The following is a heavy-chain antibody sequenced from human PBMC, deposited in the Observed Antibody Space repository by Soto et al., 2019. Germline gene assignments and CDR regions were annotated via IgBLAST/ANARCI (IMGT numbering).Heavy chain of an antibody. CDR1: GFTFSSYA. CDR3: AKAPQLGGSGWYFDY. CDR2: LSGSGGST. V-gene: IGHV3-23*01. Sequence: EVQLLESGGGLVQPGGSLRLSCAASGFTFSSYAMSWVLQAPGKGLEWVSALSGSGGSTYYADSVKGRFTISRDNSKNTLYLQMNSLRAEDTAVYYCAKAPQLGGSGWYFDYWGQGTLVTVSS. J-gene: IGHJ4*02. D-gene: IGHD6-19*01.